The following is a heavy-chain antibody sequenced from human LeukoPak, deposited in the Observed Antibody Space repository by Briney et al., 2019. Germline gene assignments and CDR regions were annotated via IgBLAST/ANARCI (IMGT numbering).Heavy chain of an antibody. CDR1: GFTFSNNW. CDR3: AAELAFGEYCSRLDY. D-gene: IGHD3-10*01. V-gene: IGHV3-74*01. Sequence: GGSLRLSCVASGFTFSNNWMHWVRRVPGKGLEWVSRINGDESSKSYAASVKGRFTTSRDNARNTLYLQMRSLRGEDAALYYCAAELAFGEYCSRLDYWGQGAQVTVSS. J-gene: IGHJ4*02. CDR2: INGDESSK.